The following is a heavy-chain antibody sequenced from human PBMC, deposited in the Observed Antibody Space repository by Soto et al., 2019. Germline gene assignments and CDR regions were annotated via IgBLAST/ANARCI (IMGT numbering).Heavy chain of an antibody. Sequence: PGGSLRLSCASSGFTFSDDHMDWVRQAPGKGLEWVGRTRNKVNSYTTEYAASVKGRFTISRDDSRNSLYLQMNSLKTEDTAVYYCARSMVTRFFHHWGQGTLVTVSS. CDR1: GFTFSDDH. V-gene: IGHV3-72*01. CDR2: TRNKVNSYTT. D-gene: IGHD2-21*02. J-gene: IGHJ1*01. CDR3: ARSMVTRFFHH.